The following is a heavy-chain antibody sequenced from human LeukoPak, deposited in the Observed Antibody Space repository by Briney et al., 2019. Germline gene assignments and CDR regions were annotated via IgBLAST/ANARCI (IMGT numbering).Heavy chain of an antibody. V-gene: IGHV1-2*02. J-gene: IGHJ3*02. D-gene: IGHD1-26*01. Sequence: SVKVSCKASGYTFTGYYMHWVRQAPGQGLEWMGWINPNSGGANYAQKFQGRVTMTRDTSISTAYMELSRLRSDDTAVYYCVIVGATTYAFDIWGQGTMVTVSS. CDR2: INPNSGGA. CDR3: VIVGATTYAFDI. CDR1: GYTFTGYY.